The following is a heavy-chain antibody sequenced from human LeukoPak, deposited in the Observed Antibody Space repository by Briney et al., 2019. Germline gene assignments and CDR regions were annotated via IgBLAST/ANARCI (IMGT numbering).Heavy chain of an antibody. V-gene: IGHV4-34*01. Sequence: SETLSLTCAVYGGSFSGYYWSWIRQPPGKGLEWIGEINHSGSTNYNPSLKSRVTISVDTSKNQFSLKLSSVTAADTAVYYCASCGPESGWFDYWGQGTLVTVSS. CDR3: ASCGPESGWFDY. CDR2: INHSGST. CDR1: GGSFSGYY. J-gene: IGHJ4*02. D-gene: IGHD6-19*01.